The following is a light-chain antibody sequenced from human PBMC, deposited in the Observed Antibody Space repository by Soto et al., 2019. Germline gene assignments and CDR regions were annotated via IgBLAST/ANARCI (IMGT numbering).Light chain of an antibody. CDR2: GNS. J-gene: IGLJ1*01. Sequence: QSVLTQPPSVSGAPGQRVTISCTGSSSNIGAGYDVHWYQQLPGTAPNLLIYGNSNRPSGVPDRFSGSKSGTSASLVITGLQAEDEADYSCQSYDSSLSGYVFGTGTKLTVL. CDR1: SSNIGAGYD. CDR3: QSYDSSLSGYV. V-gene: IGLV1-40*01.